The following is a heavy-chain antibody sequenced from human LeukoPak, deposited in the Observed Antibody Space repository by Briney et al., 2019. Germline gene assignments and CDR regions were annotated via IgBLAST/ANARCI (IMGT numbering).Heavy chain of an antibody. V-gene: IGHV1-24*01. J-gene: IGHJ4*02. CDR1: GYTLTELF. Sequence: GASVKVSCKVSGYTLTELFMHWVRQAPGKGPVWMGGFVPEDGETIYSQNFQGRVTMTADTSTDTAYIELSSLRSEDTAVYYCATLGDSGFDYWGQGTLVTVSS. CDR2: FVPEDGET. CDR3: ATLGDSGFDY. D-gene: IGHD3-10*01.